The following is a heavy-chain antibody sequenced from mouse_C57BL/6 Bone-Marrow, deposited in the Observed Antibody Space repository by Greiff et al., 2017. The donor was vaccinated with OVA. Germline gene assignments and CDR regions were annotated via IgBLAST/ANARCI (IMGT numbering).Heavy chain of an antibody. J-gene: IGHJ1*03. CDR3: ARVRDYYGSGYGYWYFDV. D-gene: IGHD1-1*01. CDR1: GYAFSSSW. CDR2: IYPGDGDT. Sequence: QVQLQQSGPELVKPGASVKISCKASGYAFSSSWMNWVKQRPGKGLEWIGRIYPGDGDTNYNGKFKGKATLTADKSSSTAYMQLSSLTSEDSAVYFCARVRDYYGSGYGYWYFDVWGTGTTVTVSS. V-gene: IGHV1-82*01.